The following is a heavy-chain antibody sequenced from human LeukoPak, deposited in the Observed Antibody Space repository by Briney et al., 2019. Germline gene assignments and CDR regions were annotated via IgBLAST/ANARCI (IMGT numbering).Heavy chain of an antibody. J-gene: IGHJ4*02. CDR2: INQDGSEK. D-gene: IGHD2/OR15-2a*01. Sequence: GGSLRLSCAASGFSFNSYWINWVRQAPGKGLEWLASINQDGSEKYYVDSVKGRFTISRDNAKNSLYLQMNSLRAEDTAVYYCTTFYSRLTDYWGQGTVVTASS. CDR3: TTFYSRLTDY. V-gene: IGHV3-7*05. CDR1: GFSFNSYW.